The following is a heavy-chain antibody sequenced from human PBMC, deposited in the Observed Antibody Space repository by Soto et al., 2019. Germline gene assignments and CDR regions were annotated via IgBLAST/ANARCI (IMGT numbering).Heavy chain of an antibody. Sequence: GASVKVSCKVSGYTLTELSMHWVRQAPGKGLEWMGGFDPEDGETIYAQKFQGRVTMTEDTSTDTAYMELSSLRSEDTAVYYCATVRVLRYFDWSFDYWGQVTLVTVSP. V-gene: IGHV1-24*01. CDR3: ATVRVLRYFDWSFDY. CDR2: FDPEDGET. J-gene: IGHJ4*02. D-gene: IGHD3-9*01. CDR1: GYTLTELS.